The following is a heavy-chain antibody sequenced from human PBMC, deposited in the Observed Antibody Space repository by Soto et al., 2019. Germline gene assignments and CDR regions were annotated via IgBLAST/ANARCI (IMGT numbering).Heavy chain of an antibody. J-gene: IGHJ4*02. D-gene: IGHD2-8*01. CDR2: IHYSGTT. CDR3: ARYNSYAIDY. Sequence: SATLSLTCTVSGTSISSYYWSWIRQPPGKGLEWIANIHYSGTTNYNPSLASRVTLSVDTSKNQFSLKMTSVTAADRAMYFCARYNSYAIDYWGRGTLVTVSS. CDR1: GTSISSYY. V-gene: IGHV4-59*01.